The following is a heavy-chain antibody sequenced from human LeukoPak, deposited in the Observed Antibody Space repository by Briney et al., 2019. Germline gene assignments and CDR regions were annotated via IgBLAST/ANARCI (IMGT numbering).Heavy chain of an antibody. D-gene: IGHD3-10*02. CDR1: GFTFSDNY. Sequence: GGSLRLSCAASGFTFSDNYMTWVRQAPGKGLEWLSYISGNGGVIQYADSVKGRFTISRDNAKNSLYLQMNSLRAEDTAVYYCAELGITMVGGVWGKGTTVTISS. J-gene: IGHJ6*04. V-gene: IGHV3-11*04. CDR2: ISGNGGVI. CDR3: AELGITMVGGV.